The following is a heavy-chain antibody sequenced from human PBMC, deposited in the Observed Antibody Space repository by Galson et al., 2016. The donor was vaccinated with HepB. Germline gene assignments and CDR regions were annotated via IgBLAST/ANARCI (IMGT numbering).Heavy chain of an antibody. CDR2: ISAYNGYT. CDR3: VRTPRYSDY. J-gene: IGHJ4*02. CDR1: GYTFTNYD. V-gene: IGHV1-18*04. Sequence: SVKVSCKASGYTFTNYDITWVRQAPGQGLEWMGRISAYNGYTKYTQKFQDRVTMTTDPSTTTAYMELRSLRSNDTAVYYCVRTPRYSDYWGQGTLVTVSS. D-gene: IGHD2-21*01.